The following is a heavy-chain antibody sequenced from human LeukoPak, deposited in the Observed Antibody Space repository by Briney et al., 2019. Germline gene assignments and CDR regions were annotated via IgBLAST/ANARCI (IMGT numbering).Heavy chain of an antibody. V-gene: IGHV3-33*06. CDR1: GFTFSSYG. Sequence: GGSLRLSCAASGFTFSSYGMHWVRQAPGKGLEWVAVIWYGGSNKYYADSVKGRFTISRDNSKNTLYLQMHSLRAEDTAVYYCAKDGGLGMGAFHIWGQGTMVTVSS. CDR2: IWYGGSNK. J-gene: IGHJ3*02. D-gene: IGHD7-27*01. CDR3: AKDGGLGMGAFHI.